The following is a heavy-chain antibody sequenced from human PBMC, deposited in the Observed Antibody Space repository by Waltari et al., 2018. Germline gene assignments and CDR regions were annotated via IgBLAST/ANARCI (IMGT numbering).Heavy chain of an antibody. Sequence: QVQLVQSGAEVKKPGSSVKVSCKASGGTFSSYAISWVRQAPGQGLGWMGGIIPIFGTANYAQKFQGRVTITADESTSTAYMELSSLRSEDTAVYYCARGVAGIGPQKYDAFDIWGQGTMVTVSS. V-gene: IGHV1-69*01. CDR3: ARGVAGIGPQKYDAFDI. CDR1: GGTFSSYA. J-gene: IGHJ3*02. CDR2: IIPIFGTA. D-gene: IGHD6-13*01.